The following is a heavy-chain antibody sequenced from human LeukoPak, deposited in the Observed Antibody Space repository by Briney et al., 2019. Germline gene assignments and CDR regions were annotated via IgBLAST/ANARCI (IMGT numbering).Heavy chain of an antibody. V-gene: IGHV3-21*01. D-gene: IGHD3-22*01. CDR1: GFTFSSYS. CDR2: ISSSSSYI. CDR3: ARGDTYYYDSSGYSSAEYFQH. J-gene: IGHJ1*01. Sequence: PGGSLRLSCAASGFTFSSYSMSWVRQAPGEGLEWVSSISSSSSYIYYADSVKGRFTISRDNAKNSLYLQMNSLRAENTAVYYCARGDTYYYDSSGYSSAEYFQHWGQGTLVTVSS.